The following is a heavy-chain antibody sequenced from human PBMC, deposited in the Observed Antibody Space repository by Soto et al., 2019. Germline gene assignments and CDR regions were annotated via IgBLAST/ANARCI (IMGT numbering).Heavy chain of an antibody. J-gene: IGHJ4*02. D-gene: IGHD1-26*01. CDR3: VPGSSGTAGEDC. V-gene: IGHV3-23*01. Sequence: GGSLRLSCAASGFTIAAHAMTWVRQAPGKGLEWVSSISESGDITFYAESVRGRFTISRDNSKNMLFLQLSSLRVEDTAMYYCVPGSSGTAGEDCWGQGTLVTVSS. CDR1: GFTIAAHA. CDR2: ISESGDIT.